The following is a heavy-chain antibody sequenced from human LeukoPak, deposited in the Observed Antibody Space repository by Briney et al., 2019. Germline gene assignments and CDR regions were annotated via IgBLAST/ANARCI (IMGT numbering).Heavy chain of an antibody. J-gene: IGHJ5*02. D-gene: IGHD3-10*01. V-gene: IGHV4-4*07. CDR3: ARDSGTTGEVKFDP. CDR1: GVSISSYY. Sequence: SETLSLTCTVSGVSISSYYWSWIRQPAGKGLEWIGRIYTSGSITYNPSLKSRVSMLVDTSKNQFSLKLSSVTAADTAVYYCARDSGTTGEVKFDPWGQGTLVTVSS. CDR2: IYTSGSI.